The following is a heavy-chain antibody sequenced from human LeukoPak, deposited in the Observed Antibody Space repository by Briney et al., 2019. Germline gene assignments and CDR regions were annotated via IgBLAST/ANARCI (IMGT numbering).Heavy chain of an antibody. Sequence: GGSLRLSCAASGFTFSSYSMNWVRQAPGKGLEWVSYISSSSSTKYYADSVKGRFTISRDNAKNSLYLQMNSLRDEDTAVYYCTREPYDSRALDYWGQGTLVTVSS. V-gene: IGHV3-48*02. CDR3: TREPYDSRALDY. J-gene: IGHJ4*02. CDR2: ISSSSSTK. D-gene: IGHD3-22*01. CDR1: GFTFSSYS.